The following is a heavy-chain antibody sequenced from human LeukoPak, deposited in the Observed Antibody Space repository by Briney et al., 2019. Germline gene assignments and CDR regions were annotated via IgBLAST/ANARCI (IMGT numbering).Heavy chain of an antibody. V-gene: IGHV3-30*02. CDR2: LRYDGRNQ. D-gene: IGHD6-19*01. CDR3: AKDPVAGAPAYYFDN. J-gene: IGHJ4*02. Sequence: GGSLRLSCVASGFTFNSYGMNWVRQAPGKGLEWLSFLRYDGRNQHYADSVGGRFTISRDNPNNTLYLQMNSLRPEDTAVYYCAKDPVAGAPAYYFDNWGQGTLVTVSS. CDR1: GFTFNSYG.